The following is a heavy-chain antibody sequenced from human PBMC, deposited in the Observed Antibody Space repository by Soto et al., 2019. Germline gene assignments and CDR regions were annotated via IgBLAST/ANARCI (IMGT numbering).Heavy chain of an antibody. CDR1: GYTFTSYA. J-gene: IGHJ4*02. Sequence: AASVKVSCKASGYTFTSYAMHWVRQAPGQRLEWMGWINAGNGNTKYSQKFQGRVTITRDTSASTAYMELSSLRSEDTAVYYCARDPRAGVFDYWGQGTLVTVSS. D-gene: IGHD6-19*01. CDR3: ARDPRAGVFDY. V-gene: IGHV1-3*01. CDR2: INAGNGNT.